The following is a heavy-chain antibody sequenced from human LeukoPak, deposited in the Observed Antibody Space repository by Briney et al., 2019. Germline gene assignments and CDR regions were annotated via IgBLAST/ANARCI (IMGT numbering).Heavy chain of an antibody. D-gene: IGHD1-26*01. CDR1: GFTFSSYA. V-gene: IGHV3-64*01. J-gene: IGHJ6*03. Sequence: GGSLRLSCAASGFTFSSYAMHWVRQAPGKGLEYVSAISSNGGSTYYANSVKGRFTISRDNSKDTLYLQMGSLRAEDMAVYYCARDFSGSYYYYYYMDVWGKGTTVTVSS. CDR3: ARDFSGSYYYYYYMDV. CDR2: ISSNGGST.